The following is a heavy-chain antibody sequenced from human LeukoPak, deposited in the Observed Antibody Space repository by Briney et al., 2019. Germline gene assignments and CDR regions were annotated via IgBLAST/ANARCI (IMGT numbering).Heavy chain of an antibody. CDR2: IYGSGST. V-gene: IGHV4-4*07. Sequence: SETLSLTCTVSGGSIRSYWSWIRQPAGKGLEWIGRIYGSGSTDYNPSLKSRVTMSIDTSKNQFSLNLISVTAADTAVYYCARDRGTWNDDGFDYWGQGTLVTVSS. D-gene: IGHD1-1*01. CDR1: GGSIRSY. CDR3: ARDRGTWNDDGFDY. J-gene: IGHJ4*02.